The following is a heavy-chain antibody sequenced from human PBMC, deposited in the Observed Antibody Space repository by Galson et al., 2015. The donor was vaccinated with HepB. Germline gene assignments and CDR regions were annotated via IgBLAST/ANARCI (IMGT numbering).Heavy chain of an antibody. J-gene: IGHJ4*02. CDR1: GFTFSSFA. Sequence: FLRLSCAASGFTFSSFAMNWVRQAPAKGLEWVSTIGSSSGGIYYADSVNGRFTISRDNSKNTLSLQMNGLRAEDTAVYYCAKEPDYGNYYYFDSWGQGTLVTVSS. V-gene: IGHV3-23*01. D-gene: IGHD4-11*01. CDR2: IGSSSGGI. CDR3: AKEPDYGNYYYFDS.